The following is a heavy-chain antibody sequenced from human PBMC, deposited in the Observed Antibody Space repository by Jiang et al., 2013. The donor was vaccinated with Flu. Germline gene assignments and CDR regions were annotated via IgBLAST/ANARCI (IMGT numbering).Heavy chain of an antibody. CDR2: TFYRSKWKN. CDR1: SRSSA. V-gene: IGHV6-1*01. CDR3: ARSIGYFDY. J-gene: IGHJ4*02. D-gene: IGHD3-16*01. Sequence: SRSSAWNWIRQSPSRGLEWLGRTFYRSKWKNDYAVSVKSRITINPDTSKNQFSLQLNSVTPEDTAVYFCARSIGYFDYWGQGTLVTVSS.